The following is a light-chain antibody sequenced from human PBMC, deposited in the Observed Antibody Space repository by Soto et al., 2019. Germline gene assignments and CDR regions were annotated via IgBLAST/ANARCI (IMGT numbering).Light chain of an antibody. V-gene: IGKV1-8*01. J-gene: IGKJ3*01. CDR1: QGISSY. CDR2: AAS. CDR3: QQYYSYPIT. Sequence: AIRMTQSPSSFSASTGDRVTITCRASQGISSYLAWYQQKPGKAPKLLIYAASTLQSGVPSRFSGSGSGTDFTLTSSCLQSEDFATDYCQQYYSYPITFGPGTKVDI.